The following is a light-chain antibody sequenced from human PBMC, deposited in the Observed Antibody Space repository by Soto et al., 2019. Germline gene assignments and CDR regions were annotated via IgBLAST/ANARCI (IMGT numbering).Light chain of an antibody. Sequence: DIQMTQSPSSLSASVGDRVTVTCRASDDITNYLAWYQQKAGKAPKLLIYDVSTLYSGVPSRFSGSGSGTEFTLTISSLQPDDFATYYCQQYNSYGTFGQGTRLEI. CDR1: DDITNY. J-gene: IGKJ5*01. CDR2: DVS. CDR3: QQYNSYGT. V-gene: IGKV1-9*01.